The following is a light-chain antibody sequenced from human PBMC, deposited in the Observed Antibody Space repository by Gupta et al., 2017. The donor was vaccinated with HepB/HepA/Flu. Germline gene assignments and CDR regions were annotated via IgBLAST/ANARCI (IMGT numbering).Light chain of an antibody. CDR1: SSGGGDYKY. CDR3: SSSTSSSAPVI. J-gene: IGLJ2*01. CDR2: EVI. Sequence: QSALTQPASASGSPGQSITISCIGTSSGGGDYKYVSWYQHYPDKAPKLMIYEVIDRPSGVSNRFSGSKSGSTASLTISGLQSEDEADYYCSSSTSSSAPVIFGGGIKLTVL. V-gene: IGLV2-14*01.